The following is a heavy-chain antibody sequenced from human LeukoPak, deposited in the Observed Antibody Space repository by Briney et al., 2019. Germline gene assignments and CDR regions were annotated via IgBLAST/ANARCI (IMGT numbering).Heavy chain of an antibody. CDR1: GGSFSGYY. D-gene: IGHD3-3*01. CDR3: ARARLGNYDFWSGYRH. J-gene: IGHJ4*02. CDR2: INHSGST. V-gene: IGHV4-34*01. Sequence: SETLSLTCAVYGGSFSGYYWSWIRQPPGKGLEWIGEINHSGSTNYNPSLKSRVTISVGTSKNQFSLKLSSVTAADTAVYYCARARLGNYDFWSGYRHWGQGTLVTVSS.